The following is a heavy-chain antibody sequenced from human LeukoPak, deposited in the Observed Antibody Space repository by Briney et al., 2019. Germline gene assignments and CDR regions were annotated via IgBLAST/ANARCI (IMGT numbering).Heavy chain of an antibody. V-gene: IGHV4-39*07. J-gene: IGHJ5*02. Sequence: SETLSLTCTVSGGSISSSGYYWGWIRQPPGKGLEWIGSIFYSGSTYYNPSLKSRVTISLDTSKNQFSLKVSSVTAADTAVYYCARITLVGASSWFDPWGQGTLVTVSS. CDR2: IFYSGST. CDR3: ARITLVGASSWFDP. D-gene: IGHD1-26*01. CDR1: GGSISSSGYY.